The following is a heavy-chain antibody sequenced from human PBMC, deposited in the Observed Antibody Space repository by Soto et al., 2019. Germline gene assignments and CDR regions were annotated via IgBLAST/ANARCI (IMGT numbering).Heavy chain of an antibody. Sequence: SETLSLTCTVSGGSISSGAYYWSWIRQHPGKGLEWIGYIYYSGSTYYNPSLKSRVTISVDTSKNQFSLKLSSVTAADTAVYYCARVLSTILTCYLAGYYFDYWGQGTLVTVSS. CDR3: ARVLSTILTCYLAGYYFDY. J-gene: IGHJ4*02. D-gene: IGHD3-9*01. CDR2: IYYSGST. CDR1: GGSISSGAYY. V-gene: IGHV4-31*03.